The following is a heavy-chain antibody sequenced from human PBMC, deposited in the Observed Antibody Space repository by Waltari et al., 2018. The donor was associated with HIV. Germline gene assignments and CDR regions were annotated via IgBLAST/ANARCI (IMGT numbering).Heavy chain of an antibody. V-gene: IGHV3-21*02. J-gene: IGHJ4*02. D-gene: IGHD2-2*01. Sequence: ELVESGGGLFKPEQSLRLSCNASGIAFALFTMTWFRQAPGRGLEWVASISRGRSFSYYSYSCKGRISMSRDNAKKSLFLQMNSLTADDTGLYFCVGDRTSLTSGDFDSWGQGVPVIVSS. CDR1: GIAFALFT. CDR2: ISRGRSFS. CDR3: VGDRTSLTSGDFDS.